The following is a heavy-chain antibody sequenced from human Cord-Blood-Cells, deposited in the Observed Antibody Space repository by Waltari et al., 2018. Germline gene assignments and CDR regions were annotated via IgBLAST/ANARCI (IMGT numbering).Heavy chain of an antibody. CDR1: GFTFSSYA. CDR3: ARDSLSPY. CDR2: ISYDGSNK. V-gene: IGHV3-30-3*01. J-gene: IGHJ4*02. Sequence: QVQLVESGGGVVQPGRSLRLSCAASGFTFSSYAMHWVRQAPGKGLEWVAVISYDGSNKYYADSVKGRFTISRNNSKNPLYLQMNSLRAEDTAVYYRARDSLSPYWGQGTLVTVSS.